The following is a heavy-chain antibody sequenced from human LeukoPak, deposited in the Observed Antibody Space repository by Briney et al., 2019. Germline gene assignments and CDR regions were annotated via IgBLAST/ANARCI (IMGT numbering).Heavy chain of an antibody. CDR3: ARGSDRRSSEDY. Sequence: PGGSLRLSCAASGFTFSSYSMNWVRQPPGKGLEWIGEINHSGSTNYNPSLKSRVTISVDTSKNQFSLKLSSVTAADTAVYYCARGSDRRSSEDYWGQGTLVTVSS. D-gene: IGHD6-6*01. CDR2: INHSGST. J-gene: IGHJ4*02. V-gene: IGHV4-34*01. CDR1: GFTFSSYS.